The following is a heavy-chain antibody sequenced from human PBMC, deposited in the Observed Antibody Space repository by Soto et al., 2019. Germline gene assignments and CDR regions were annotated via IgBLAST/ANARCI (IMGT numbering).Heavy chain of an antibody. CDR2: IIPIFGTA. D-gene: IGHD6-13*01. J-gene: IGHJ4*02. V-gene: IGHV1-69*13. CDR1: GGTFSSYA. CDR3: ARGEEQLVNFDY. Sequence: GASVKVSCKASGGTFSSYAISWVRQAPGQGLEWMGGIIPIFGTANYAQKFQGRATITADESTSTAYMELSSLRSEDTAVYYCARGEEQLVNFDYWGQGTLVTVSS.